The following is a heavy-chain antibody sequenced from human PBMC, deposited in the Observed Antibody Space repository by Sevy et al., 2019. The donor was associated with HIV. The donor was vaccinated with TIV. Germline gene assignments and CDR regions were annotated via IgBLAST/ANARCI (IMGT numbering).Heavy chain of an antibody. CDR3: ARDARYSYGYYFDY. CDR2: ISYDGSNK. Sequence: GGSLRLSCAASGFTFSSYAMHWVRQAPGKGLEWVAVISYDGSNKYYADSVKGRFTISRDNSKNTLYLQMNSLRAEDTAVYYCARDARYSYGYYFDYWGQGTLVTVSS. V-gene: IGHV3-30-3*01. D-gene: IGHD5-18*01. J-gene: IGHJ4*02. CDR1: GFTFSSYA.